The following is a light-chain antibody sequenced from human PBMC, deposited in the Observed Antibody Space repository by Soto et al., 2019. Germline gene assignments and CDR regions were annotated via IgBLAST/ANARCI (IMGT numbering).Light chain of an antibody. CDR1: QSVSSN. CDR2: DAS. J-gene: IGKJ1*01. V-gene: IGKV3-11*01. Sequence: EILMTQSPVTLSVSPGERATLSCRASQSVSSNLAWYQQKPGQAPGLLIYDASNRATGIPARFSGSGSGTDFTLTITSLEPEDFAVYYCQQRSNWSSWTFGQGTKVDIK. CDR3: QQRSNWSSWT.